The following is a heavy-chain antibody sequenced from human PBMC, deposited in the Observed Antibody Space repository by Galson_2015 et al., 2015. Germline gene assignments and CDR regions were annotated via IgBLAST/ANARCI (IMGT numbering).Heavy chain of an antibody. CDR2: ISGNGGKT. Sequence: SLRLSCATSGFTFSSHAMTWVRQAPGKGLEWVSGISGSGGLMWVSGISGNGGKTYHADSVKGRFTISRDNSKNTLYLQMDSLRAEDTAIYYCIKGGWGATFDYWGQGTLVTVSS. V-gene: IGHV3-23*01. CDR1: GFTFSSHA. J-gene: IGHJ4*02. D-gene: IGHD6-19*01. CDR3: IKGGWGATFDY.